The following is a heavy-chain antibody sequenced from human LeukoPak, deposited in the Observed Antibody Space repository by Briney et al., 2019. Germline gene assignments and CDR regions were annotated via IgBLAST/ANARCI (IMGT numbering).Heavy chain of an antibody. J-gene: IGHJ4*02. D-gene: IGHD2-2*02. CDR2: ISGSGGST. V-gene: IGHV3-23*01. CDR3: AKFIGVVPAAIFTGFDY. CDR1: GFTFSSYS. Sequence: GGSLRLSCAASGFTFSSYSMNWVRQAPGKGLEWVSAISGSGGSTYYADSVKGRFTISRDNSKNTLYLQMNSLRAEDTAVYCCAKFIGVVPAAIFTGFDYWGQGTLVTVSS.